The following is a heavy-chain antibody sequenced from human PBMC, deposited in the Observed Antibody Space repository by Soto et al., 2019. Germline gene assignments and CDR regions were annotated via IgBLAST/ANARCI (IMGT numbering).Heavy chain of an antibody. D-gene: IGHD6-6*01. CDR3: VEGAARRGYYYYGMDV. Sequence: SVKVSCKASGGTFSSYAISWVRQAPGQGLEWMGGIIPIFGTANYARKFQGRVTITADESTSTAYMELSSLRSEDTAVYYCVEGAARRGYYYYGMDVWGQGTTVTVSS. CDR2: IIPIFGTA. CDR1: GGTFSSYA. J-gene: IGHJ6*02. V-gene: IGHV1-69*13.